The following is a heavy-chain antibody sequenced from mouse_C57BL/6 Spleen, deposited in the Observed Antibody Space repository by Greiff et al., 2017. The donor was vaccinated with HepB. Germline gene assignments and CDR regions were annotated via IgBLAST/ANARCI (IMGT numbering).Heavy chain of an antibody. D-gene: IGHD2-4*01. V-gene: IGHV10-1*01. CDR3: VRQYDYEGYAMDY. CDR1: GFSFNTYA. J-gene: IGHJ4*01. CDR2: IRSKSNNYAT. Sequence: DVQLVESGGGLVQPKGSLKLSCAASGFSFNTYAMNWVRQAPGKGLEWVARIRSKSNNYATDYADSVKDRFTISRDDSENMLYLQMNNLKTEDTPMYYCVRQYDYEGYAMDYWGQGTSVTVSS.